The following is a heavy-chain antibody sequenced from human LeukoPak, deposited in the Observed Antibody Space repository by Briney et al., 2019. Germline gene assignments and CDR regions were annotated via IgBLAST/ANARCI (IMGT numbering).Heavy chain of an antibody. J-gene: IGHJ3*02. D-gene: IGHD2-2*01. CDR1: GGTFSSYA. Sequence: GSSVKVSCKASGGTFSSYAISWVRQAPGQGLEWMGGIIPIFGTANYAQKFQGRVTITTDESTSTAYMELSSLRSEDTAVYYCARVPSHGRHCSSTSCHPGAFDIWGQGTMVTVSS. CDR3: ARVPSHGRHCSSTSCHPGAFDI. CDR2: IIPIFGTA. V-gene: IGHV1-69*05.